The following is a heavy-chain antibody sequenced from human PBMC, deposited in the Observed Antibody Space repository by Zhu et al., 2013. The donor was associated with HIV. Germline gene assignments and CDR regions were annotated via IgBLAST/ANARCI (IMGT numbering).Heavy chain of an antibody. CDR1: GYTFTNYN. V-gene: IGHV1-8*03. J-gene: IGHJ6*03. D-gene: IGHD3-16*01. Sequence: QVQLVQSGAEVKKPGASVKVSCKASGYTFTNYNINWVRQATGQGLEWMGWMNPNSGNTGYAQKFQGRVTITRNTSMRTVYMELSRLRSEDTAVYYCARGPGGWTTYYMDVWGKGPRSPSP. CDR3: ARGPGGWTTYYMDV. CDR2: MNPNSGNT.